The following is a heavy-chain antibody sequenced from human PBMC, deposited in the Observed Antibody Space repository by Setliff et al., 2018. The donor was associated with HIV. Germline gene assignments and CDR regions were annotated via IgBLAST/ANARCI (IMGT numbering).Heavy chain of an antibody. CDR2: IWYDGSNK. Sequence: GGSLRLSCVASGFTFSRHTMHWVRQAPGKGLEWVAVIWYDGSNKYYADSVKGRFTISRDNSKNTLYLQMNSLRAEDTAVYYCAKDLVTTTGPDYWGQGTLVTVSS. CDR3: AKDLVTTTGPDY. J-gene: IGHJ4*02. CDR1: GFTFSRHT. V-gene: IGHV3-33*06. D-gene: IGHD1-1*01.